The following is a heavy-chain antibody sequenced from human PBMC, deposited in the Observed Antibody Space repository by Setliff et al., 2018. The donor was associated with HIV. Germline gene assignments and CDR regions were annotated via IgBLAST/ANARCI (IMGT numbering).Heavy chain of an antibody. CDR1: GYSINSGFS. CDR2: INHSGST. Sequence: SETLSLTCAASGYSINSGFSRAWIRQPPGKGLEWIGEINHSGSTNYNPSLKSRVTISVDTSKNQFSLKLSSATAADTAVYYCARRLQFLEFLHGVGGLDVWGQGTTVTVSS. J-gene: IGHJ6*02. D-gene: IGHD3-3*01. V-gene: IGHV4-38-2*01. CDR3: ARRLQFLEFLHGVGGLDV.